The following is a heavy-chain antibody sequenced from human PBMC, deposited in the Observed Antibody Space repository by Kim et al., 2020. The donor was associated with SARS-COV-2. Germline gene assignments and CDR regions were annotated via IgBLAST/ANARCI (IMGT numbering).Heavy chain of an antibody. CDR2: IKSKTDGGTT. Sequence: GGSLRLSCAASGFTFSNAWMSWVRQAPGKGLEWVGRIKSKTDGGTTDYAAPVKGRFTISRDDSKNTLYLQMNSLKTEDTAVYYCTTDDYGDYGALGPWGQGTLVTVSS. CDR3: TTDDYGDYGALGP. D-gene: IGHD4-17*01. CDR1: GFTFSNAW. V-gene: IGHV3-15*01. J-gene: IGHJ5*02.